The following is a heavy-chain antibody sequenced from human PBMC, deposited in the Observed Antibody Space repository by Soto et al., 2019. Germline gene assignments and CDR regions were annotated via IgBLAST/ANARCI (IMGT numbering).Heavy chain of an antibody. CDR1: GYTFTSYG. CDR2: ISGYNGNT. Sequence: QVQLVQSGAEVKKPGASVKVSCKASGYTFTSYGINRVRQAPGQGLEWMGWISGYNGNTMYAQKVQGRVTMTTDTSTSTVYMELRSVRSDDTALYYCARDGIAARPTPDYWGQGTLVTVSS. V-gene: IGHV1-18*01. CDR3: ARDGIAARPTPDY. J-gene: IGHJ4*02. D-gene: IGHD6-6*01.